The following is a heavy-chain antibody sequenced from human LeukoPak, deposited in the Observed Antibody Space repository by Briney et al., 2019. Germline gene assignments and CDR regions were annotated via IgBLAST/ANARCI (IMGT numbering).Heavy chain of an antibody. CDR2: IISSTDTI. J-gene: IGHJ5*02. Sequence: GGSLRLSCAASGFTFSAYNMNWVRQAPGKGLEWVSYIISSTDTIYYADSVKGRFTISRDNAKNSLYLQMNSLRAEDTAVYYCARDLRDDYFDPWGQGTLVTVSS. D-gene: IGHD4-11*01. V-gene: IGHV3-48*04. CDR1: GFTFSAYN. CDR3: ARDLRDDYFDP.